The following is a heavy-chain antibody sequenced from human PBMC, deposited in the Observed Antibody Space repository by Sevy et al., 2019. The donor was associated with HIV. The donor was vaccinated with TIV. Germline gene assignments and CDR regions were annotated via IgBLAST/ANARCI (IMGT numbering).Heavy chain of an antibody. V-gene: IGHV4-59*01. J-gene: IGHJ6*02. D-gene: IGHD3-16*01. Sequence: SETLSLTCNVSGGSISNYHWNWIRQPPGKGLEWIGYIYVSGNPKYNASLRSRVTMSIDTSKNQFSLRLNSVTAADTAVYYCASQAPVEDQYYYGIDVWGQGTTVTVSS. CDR1: GGSISNYH. CDR2: IYVSGNP. CDR3: ASQAPVEDQYYYGIDV.